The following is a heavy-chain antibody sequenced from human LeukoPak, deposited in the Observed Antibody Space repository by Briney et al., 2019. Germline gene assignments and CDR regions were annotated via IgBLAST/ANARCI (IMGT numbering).Heavy chain of an antibody. Sequence: GGSLRLSCAASGFTFSSYGMHWVRQAPGKGLEWVANIKQDGSEKYYVDSVKGRFTISRDNAKNSLYLQMNSLRAEDTAVYYCARVKATVTTPYYFDYWGQGTLVTVSS. CDR2: IKQDGSEK. CDR1: GFTFSSYG. D-gene: IGHD4-11*01. J-gene: IGHJ4*02. CDR3: ARVKATVTTPYYFDY. V-gene: IGHV3-7*01.